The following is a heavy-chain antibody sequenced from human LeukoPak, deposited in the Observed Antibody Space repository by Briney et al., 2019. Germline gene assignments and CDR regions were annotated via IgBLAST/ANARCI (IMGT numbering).Heavy chain of an antibody. CDR2: ISVYNGKT. D-gene: IGHD3-10*01. Sequence: ASVKVSCKASGYTFTSYGISWVRQAPGQGLEWMGWISVYNGKTNYAQKLQGRVTMTTETSTSTAYLELRSLRFDDTALCYCAREVMVRGIPFDYWGQGTLVTVSS. CDR3: AREVMVRGIPFDY. V-gene: IGHV1-18*01. J-gene: IGHJ4*02. CDR1: GYTFTSYG.